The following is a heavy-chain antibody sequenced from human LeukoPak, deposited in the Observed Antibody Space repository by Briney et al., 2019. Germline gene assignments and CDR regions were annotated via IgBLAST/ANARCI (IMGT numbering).Heavy chain of an antibody. J-gene: IGHJ4*02. V-gene: IGHV1-2*02. CDR1: GYTFTGYY. CDR2: INPNSGGT. Sequence: ASVKVSCKASGYTFTGYYMHWVRQAPGQGLKWMGWINPNSGGTNYAQKFQGRVTMTRDTSISTAYMELSRLRSDDTAVYYCARGRTYYDSSGPVDYWGQGTLVTVSS. D-gene: IGHD3-22*01. CDR3: ARGRTYYDSSGPVDY.